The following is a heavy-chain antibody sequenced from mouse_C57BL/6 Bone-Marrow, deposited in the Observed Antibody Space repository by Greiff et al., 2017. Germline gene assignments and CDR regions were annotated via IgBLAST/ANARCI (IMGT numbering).Heavy chain of an antibody. D-gene: IGHD3-3*01. J-gene: IGHJ3*01. Sequence: QVQLQQSGAELARPGASVKLSCTASGYTFTSYGISWVKQRTGQGLEWIGEIYPRSGTTYYNEKFKGKATLTADKSSSTAYMELRSLTSEDSAVFLCARGGAGSFAYWGQGTLVTVSA. V-gene: IGHV1-81*01. CDR2: IYPRSGTT. CDR1: GYTFTSYG. CDR3: ARGGAGSFAY.